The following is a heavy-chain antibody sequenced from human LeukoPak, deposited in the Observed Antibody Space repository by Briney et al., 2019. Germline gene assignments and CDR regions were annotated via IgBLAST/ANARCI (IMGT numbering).Heavy chain of an antibody. J-gene: IGHJ5*02. CDR3: AKDLRRLGIAAAGGLVGWFDP. CDR2: ISGSGGST. V-gene: IGHV3-23*01. D-gene: IGHD6-13*01. CDR1: GFTFSSYA. Sequence: GGSLRLSCAASGFTFSSYAMGWVRQAPGKGLEWVSAISGSGGSTYYADSVKGRFTISRDNSKNTLYLQMNSLRAEDTAVYYCAKDLRRLGIAAAGGLVGWFDPWGQGTLVTVSS.